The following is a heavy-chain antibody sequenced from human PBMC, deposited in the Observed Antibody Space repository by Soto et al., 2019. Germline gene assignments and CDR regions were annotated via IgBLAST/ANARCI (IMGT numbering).Heavy chain of an antibody. V-gene: IGHV1-3*04. CDR1: GYTFTSYA. J-gene: IGHJ4*02. Sequence: QVQLVQSGAEVKKPGASVKVSCKASGYTFTSYAMHWVRQAPGQRLEWMGWINTDNGNTKYSQKFRGRVTITRDTSASTAYMELSSLRSEDTAVYYCARPILSIYEKPCSRGSCYARGVDYWGQGTLVTVSS. CDR2: INTDNGNT. CDR3: ARPILSIYEKPCSRGSCYARGVDY. D-gene: IGHD2-15*01.